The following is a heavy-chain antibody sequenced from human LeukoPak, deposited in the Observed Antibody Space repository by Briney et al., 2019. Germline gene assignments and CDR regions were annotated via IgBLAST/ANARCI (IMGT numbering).Heavy chain of an antibody. CDR2: IYYSGST. J-gene: IGHJ4*02. CDR1: GGSISSYY. CDR3: ARGDIVATSVYFDY. V-gene: IGHV4-39*07. Sequence: PSETLSLTCTVSGGSISSYYWGWIRQPPGKGLEWIGSIYYSGSTYYNPSLKSRVTISVDTSKNQFSLKLSSVTAADTAVYYCARGDIVATSVYFDYWGQGALVTVSS. D-gene: IGHD5-12*01.